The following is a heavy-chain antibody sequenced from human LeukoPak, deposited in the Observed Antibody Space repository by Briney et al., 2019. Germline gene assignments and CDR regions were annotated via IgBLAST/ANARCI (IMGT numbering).Heavy chain of an antibody. V-gene: IGHV4-39*07. D-gene: IGHD3-22*01. CDR3: ARGRITMIPFDY. CDR2: IKYSGST. J-gene: IGHJ4*02. CDR1: GGSINSRNYF. Sequence: SETLSLTCTVSGGSINSRNYFWGWIRQPPGKGLEWIGSIKYSGSTYYKPSLQSRVTISVDTSKNQFSLKLSSVTAADTAVYYCARGRITMIPFDYWGQGTLVTVSS.